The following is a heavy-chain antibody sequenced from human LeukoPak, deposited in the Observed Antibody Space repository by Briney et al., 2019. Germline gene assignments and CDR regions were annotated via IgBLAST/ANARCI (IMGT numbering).Heavy chain of an antibody. Sequence: GASVKVSCKASGYTFTSYGISWVRQAPGQGLEWMGWISAYNGNTNYAQKLQGRVTMTTDTSTSTAYMELRSLRSDDTAVYYCARDSPPFGVVIRPRDAFDIWGQGTMVTVSS. V-gene: IGHV1-18*01. D-gene: IGHD3-3*01. CDR3: ARDSPPFGVVIRPRDAFDI. CDR1: GYTFTSYG. J-gene: IGHJ3*02. CDR2: ISAYNGNT.